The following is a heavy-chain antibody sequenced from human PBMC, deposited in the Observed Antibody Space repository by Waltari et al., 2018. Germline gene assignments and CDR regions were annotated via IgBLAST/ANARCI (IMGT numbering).Heavy chain of an antibody. V-gene: IGHV3-48*03. J-gene: IGHJ4*02. CDR1: GFTFGVYE. Sequence: EVQLVGSGGGLLQLGGSLSLSCDASGFTFGVYEMNWVRQAPGKGLEWVSYISSSGSTIYYADSVKGRFTISRDNAKNSLYLQMNSLRAEDTAVYYCARRYRGFDYWGQGTLVTVSS. D-gene: IGHD3-16*01. CDR3: ARRYRGFDY. CDR2: ISSSGSTI.